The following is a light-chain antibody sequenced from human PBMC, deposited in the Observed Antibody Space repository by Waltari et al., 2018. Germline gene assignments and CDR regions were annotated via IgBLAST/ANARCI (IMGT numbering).Light chain of an antibody. J-gene: IGKJ1*01. CDR1: QSISSY. V-gene: IGKV1-39*01. CDR3: QQSYSTPQVT. CDR2: AAS. Sequence: DIQMTQSPSSLSASVRDRLAITCRASQSISSYLNLYQQQPGKAPKRLLYAASSLKSGVPSRFSGSGSGTDFTLTISSMQPEDFATYYCQQSYSTPQVTFGQGTKVEIK.